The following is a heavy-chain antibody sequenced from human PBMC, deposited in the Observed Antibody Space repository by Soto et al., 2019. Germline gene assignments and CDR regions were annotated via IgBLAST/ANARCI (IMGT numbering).Heavy chain of an antibody. V-gene: IGHV4-4*02. D-gene: IGHD1-26*01. CDR1: GGSISSSNW. CDR3: ARVSGSYYYGMDV. J-gene: IGHJ6*02. CDR2: IDHSGST. Sequence: QVQLQESGPGLVKPSGTLSLTCAVSGGSISSSNWWRWVRQPPGKGLEWIGGIDHSGSTNYNPSLKSRVTISVDKSKNQFSLKLSSVTAADTAVYYCARVSGSYYYGMDVWGQGTTVTVSS.